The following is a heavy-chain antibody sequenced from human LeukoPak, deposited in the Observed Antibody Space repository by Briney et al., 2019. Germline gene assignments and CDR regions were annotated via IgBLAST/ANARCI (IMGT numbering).Heavy chain of an antibody. V-gene: IGHV4-31*03. D-gene: IGHD3-16*02. J-gene: IGHJ4*02. CDR2: IYYSGST. Sequence: PSETLSLTCTVSGGSMSSGGYYWSWIRQHPGKGLEWIGYIYYSGSTYYNPSLKSRVTISVDTSKNQFSLKLSSVTAADTAVYYCARAFGGVIVEYSFDYWSQGTLVTVSS. CDR3: ARAFGGVIVEYSFDY. CDR1: GGSMSSGGYY.